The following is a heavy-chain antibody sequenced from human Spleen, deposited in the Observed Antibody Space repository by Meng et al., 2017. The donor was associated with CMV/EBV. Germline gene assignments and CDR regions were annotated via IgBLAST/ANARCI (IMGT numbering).Heavy chain of an antibody. Sequence: GESLKISCAASGFTFDDYDMSWVRQAPGKGLEWVSGIKWNGGSTGYADSVRGRFTISRENDKNSLYLQMNSLRAGDTAVYYCARDRYGMDVWGQGTTVTVSS. CDR1: GFTFDDYD. V-gene: IGHV3-20*04. J-gene: IGHJ6*02. CDR3: ARDRYGMDV. CDR2: IKWNGGST.